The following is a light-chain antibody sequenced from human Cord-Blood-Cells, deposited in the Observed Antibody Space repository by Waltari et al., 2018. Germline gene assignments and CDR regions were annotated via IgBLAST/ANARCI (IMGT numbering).Light chain of an antibody. Sequence: AIQLTQSPSSLSASVGDRVTITCRASQGISSSLAWDQQKPGKAPKLLIYEASSLERWVPSRFSGSGSGTAFTLTISSLQPEDFATYYCQQFNSYPLTFGGGTKVEIK. CDR2: EAS. CDR1: QGISSS. J-gene: IGKJ4*01. V-gene: IGKV1-13*02. CDR3: QQFNSYPLT.